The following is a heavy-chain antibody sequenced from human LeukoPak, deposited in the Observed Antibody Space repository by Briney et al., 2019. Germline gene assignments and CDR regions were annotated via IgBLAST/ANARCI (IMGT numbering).Heavy chain of an antibody. CDR1: GYTFTNYG. CDR2: RSAYNGNT. CDR3: ARARWEVTGRDAFDI. V-gene: IGHV1-18*01. D-gene: IGHD1-14*01. Sequence: VASVKVSCKASGYTFTNYGITWVRQAPGQGLEWMGWRSAYNGNTKYAQTLQGRVTMTTDTSTSTAYMELRSLRSDDTAVYYCARARWEVTGRDAFDIWGQGTMVSVSS. J-gene: IGHJ3*02.